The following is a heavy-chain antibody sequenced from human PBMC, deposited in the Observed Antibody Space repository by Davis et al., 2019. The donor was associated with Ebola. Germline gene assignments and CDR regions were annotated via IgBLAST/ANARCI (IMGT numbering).Heavy chain of an antibody. CDR3: ARRYYYESFDP. J-gene: IGHJ5*02. D-gene: IGHD3-22*01. CDR1: GGSFSGYY. CDR2: INHSGST. Sequence: MPSETLSLTCAVYGGSFSGYYWSWIRQPPGKGLEWIGEINHSGSTNYNPSLKSRVTISVDTSKNQFSLKLSSVTAADTAVYYCARRYYYESFDPRGQGTLVTVSS. V-gene: IGHV4-34*01.